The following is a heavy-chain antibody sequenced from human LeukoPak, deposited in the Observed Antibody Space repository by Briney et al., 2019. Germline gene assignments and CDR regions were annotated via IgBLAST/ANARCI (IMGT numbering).Heavy chain of an antibody. CDR2: IYPGDSGT. J-gene: IGHJ6*03. CDR3: ARSISRGVLRYFDWLSSGYMDV. V-gene: IGHV5-51*01. CDR1: GYSFTSYW. D-gene: IGHD3-9*01. Sequence: GESLKISCKGSGYSFTSYWIGWVRQMPGKGLEWMGIIYPGDSGTRYSPSFEGQVIISADKCISPAYLQWSSLKASDTAMYYCARSISRGVLRYFDWLSSGYMDVWGKGTTVTVSS.